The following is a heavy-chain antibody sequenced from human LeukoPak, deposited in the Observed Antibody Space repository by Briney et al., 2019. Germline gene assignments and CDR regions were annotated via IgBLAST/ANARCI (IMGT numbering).Heavy chain of an antibody. CDR3: ARGLPLRYFDWLFRTYYYYYYMDV. Sequence: ASVKVSCKASGYTFTGYYMHWVRQAPGQGLEWMGWINPNSGGTNYAQKFQGRVTMTRNTSISTAYMELSSLRSEDTAVYYCARGLPLRYFDWLFRTYYYYYYMDVWGKGTTVTISS. CDR2: INPNSGGT. J-gene: IGHJ6*03. CDR1: GYTFTGYY. V-gene: IGHV1-2*02. D-gene: IGHD3-9*01.